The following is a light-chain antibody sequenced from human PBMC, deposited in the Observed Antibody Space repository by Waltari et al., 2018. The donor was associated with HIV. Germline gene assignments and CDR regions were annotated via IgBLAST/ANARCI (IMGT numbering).Light chain of an antibody. CDR1: QSVSNN. V-gene: IGKV3-15*01. CDR2: GAS. CDR3: QQYNDWPLT. J-gene: IGKJ4*01. Sequence: EIVMTQSPATLSVSPGDRVTLSCRASQSVSNNLAWYQQKPGQSPRLLIYGASTRATGIPVTFSGRVSGTEFTLTISSLQSEDFAIYCCQQYNDWPLTFGGGTKVDI.